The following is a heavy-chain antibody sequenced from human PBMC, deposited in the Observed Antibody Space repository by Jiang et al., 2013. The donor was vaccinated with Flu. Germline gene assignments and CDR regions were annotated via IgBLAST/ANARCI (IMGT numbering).Heavy chain of an antibody. CDR2: IYYSGST. J-gene: IGHJ5*02. Sequence: PGLVKPSETLSLTCTVSGGSISSYYWSWIRQPPGKGLEWIGYIYYSGSTNYNPSLKSRVTISVDTSKNQFSLKLSSVTAADTAVYYCARDYSNIVGGNWFDPWGQGTLVTVSS. CDR1: GGSISSYY. V-gene: IGHV4-59*01. CDR3: ARDYSNIVGGNWFDP. D-gene: IGHD1-26*01.